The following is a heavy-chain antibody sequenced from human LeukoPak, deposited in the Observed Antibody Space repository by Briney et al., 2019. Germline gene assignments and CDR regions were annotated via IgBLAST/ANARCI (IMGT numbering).Heavy chain of an antibody. CDR1: GGSISSGGYS. V-gene: IGHV4-30-2*01. Sequence: SQTLSLTCAVSGGSISSGGYSWSWIRQPPGKGLEWIGYIYHSGSTYYNPSLKSRVTISVDRSKNQFSLKLSSVTAADTAVYYCARGPDCSGGSCANFDYWGQGTLVTVSS. CDR2: IYHSGST. CDR3: ARGPDCSGGSCANFDY. J-gene: IGHJ4*02. D-gene: IGHD2-15*01.